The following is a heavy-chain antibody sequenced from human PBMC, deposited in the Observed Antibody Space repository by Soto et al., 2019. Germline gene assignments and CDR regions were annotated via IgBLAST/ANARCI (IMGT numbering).Heavy chain of an antibody. V-gene: IGHV1-18*01. D-gene: IGHD6-25*01. Sequence: ASVKVSCKASGYTFTSYGISRVRQAPGQGLEWMGWISAYNGNTNYAQKLQGRVTMTTDTSTNTGYMEVRSLRSDDTAVYYCARARYSSAWPVDCWGQGTLVTVSS. CDR1: GYTFTSYG. J-gene: IGHJ4*02. CDR3: ARARYSSAWPVDC. CDR2: ISAYNGNT.